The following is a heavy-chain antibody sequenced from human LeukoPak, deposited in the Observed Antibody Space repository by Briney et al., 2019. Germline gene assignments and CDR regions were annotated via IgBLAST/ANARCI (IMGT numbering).Heavy chain of an antibody. CDR2: IIPIFGTA. CDR1: GGTFSSYA. J-gene: IGHJ5*02. V-gene: IGHV1-69*13. D-gene: IGHD2-15*01. Sequence: ASVKVSCTASGGTFSSYAISWVRQAPGQGLEWMGGIIPIFGTANYAQKFQGRVTITADESTSTAYMELSSLRSEDTAVYYCARVEYCSGDSCRDNWFDPWGQGTLVTVSS. CDR3: ARVEYCSGDSCRDNWFDP.